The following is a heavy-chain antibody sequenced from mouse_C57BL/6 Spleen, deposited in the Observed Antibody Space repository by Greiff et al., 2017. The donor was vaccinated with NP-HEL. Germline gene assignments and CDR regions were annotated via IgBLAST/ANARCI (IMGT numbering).Heavy chain of an antibody. CDR2: IYPGDGDT. V-gene: IGHV1-82*01. Sequence: QVQLKESGPELVKPGASVKISCKASGYAFSSSWMNWVKQRPGKGLEWIGRIYPGDGDTNYNGKFKGKATLTADKSSSTAYMQLSSLTSEDSAVYFCASGGYYGSSYGDWYFDVWGTGTTVTVSS. J-gene: IGHJ1*03. D-gene: IGHD1-1*01. CDR1: GYAFSSSW. CDR3: ASGGYYGSSYGDWYFDV.